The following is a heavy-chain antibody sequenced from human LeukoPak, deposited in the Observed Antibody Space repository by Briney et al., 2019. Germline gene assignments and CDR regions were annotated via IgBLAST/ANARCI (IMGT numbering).Heavy chain of an antibody. CDR1: GYSFTSYW. V-gene: IGHV5-51*01. CDR3: ARQIGEDTAMVTASDY. CDR2: IYPGDSDT. Sequence: GESLKIFCKGSGYSFTSYWIGWVRQMPGKGLEWMGIIYPGDSDTRYSPSFQGQVTISADKSISTAYLQWSSLKASDTAMYYCARQIGEDTAMVTASDYWGQGTLVTVSS. J-gene: IGHJ4*02. D-gene: IGHD5-18*01.